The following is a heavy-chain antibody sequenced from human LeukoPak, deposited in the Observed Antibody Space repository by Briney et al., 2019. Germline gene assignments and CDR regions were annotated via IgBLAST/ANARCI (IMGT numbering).Heavy chain of an antibody. Sequence: PGGSLRLSCAVSGFMFSQHTMSWVRQAPGKRLEWVSSISGSGDATRYADSVMGRFTISRDNAKNTLSLQMNSLRAEDTAVYYCAKDERNWNYNLASQTYNWGQGTLVTVSS. CDR3: AKDERNWNYNLASQTYN. CDR2: ISGSGDAT. J-gene: IGHJ4*02. V-gene: IGHV3-23*01. D-gene: IGHD1-7*01. CDR1: GFMFSQHT.